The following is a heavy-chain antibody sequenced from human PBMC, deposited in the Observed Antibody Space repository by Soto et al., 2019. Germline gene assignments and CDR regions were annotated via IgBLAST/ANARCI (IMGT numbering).Heavy chain of an antibody. J-gene: IGHJ6*03. CDR3: ARLYSSSWYGYYYYYMDV. Sequence: QVQLVQSGAEVKKPGASVKVSCKASGYTFTSYGISWVRQAPGQGLEWMGWISAYNGNTNYAQKPQGRVTMTTDTSTSTAYMELRSLRSDDTAVYYCARLYSSSWYGYYYYYMDVWGKGTTVTVSS. CDR2: ISAYNGNT. CDR1: GYTFTSYG. D-gene: IGHD6-13*01. V-gene: IGHV1-18*01.